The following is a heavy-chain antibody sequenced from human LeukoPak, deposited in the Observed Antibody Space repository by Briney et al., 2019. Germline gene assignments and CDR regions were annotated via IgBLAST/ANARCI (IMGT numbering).Heavy chain of an antibody. V-gene: IGHV4-31*03. D-gene: IGHD6-19*01. Sequence: PSQTLSLTCTVSGGSISSGGYYWSWIRQHPGKGLEWIGYIYHSGNTNYSPSLESRVTMSVDESKNQFSLRVHFVSAADTAVYYCASTRRAAVAGRFDSWGQGTLVTVSS. CDR3: ASTRRAAVAGRFDS. J-gene: IGHJ4*02. CDR1: GGSISSGGYY. CDR2: IYHSGNT.